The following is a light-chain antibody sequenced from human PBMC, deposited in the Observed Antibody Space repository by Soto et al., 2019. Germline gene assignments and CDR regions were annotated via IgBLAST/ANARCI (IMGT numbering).Light chain of an antibody. CDR2: RAS. Sequence: EVVLTQSPGTLSLSPGERATLSCRASQTIYSNVAWYHQRPGQAPRLLIYRASTRATGVPARFSGSGSGTEFTLTISSLQSEDFAIYYCQQYQNLWTFGQGTKVDIK. CDR1: QTIYSN. V-gene: IGKV3-15*01. CDR3: QQYQNLWT. J-gene: IGKJ1*01.